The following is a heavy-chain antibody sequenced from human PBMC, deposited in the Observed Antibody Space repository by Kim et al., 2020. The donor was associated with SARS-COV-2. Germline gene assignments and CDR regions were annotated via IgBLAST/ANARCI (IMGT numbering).Heavy chain of an antibody. CDR1: GFTFSDYY. V-gene: IGHV3-11*06. D-gene: IGHD1-26*01. CDR2: ISSSSSYT. Sequence: GGSLRLSCAASGFTFSDYYMSWIRQAPGKGLEWVSYISSSSSYTNYADSVKGRFTISRDNAKNSLYLQMNSLRAEDTAVYYCARVSNEDDSGWGDAFDIWGQGTMVTVSS. CDR3: ARVSNEDDSGWGDAFDI. J-gene: IGHJ3*02.